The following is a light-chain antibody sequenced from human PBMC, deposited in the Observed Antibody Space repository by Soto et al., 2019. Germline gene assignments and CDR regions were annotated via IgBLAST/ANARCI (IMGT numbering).Light chain of an antibody. CDR3: QQFGSSPLFT. CDR1: QSVSSSY. CDR2: GES. J-gene: IGKJ3*01. V-gene: IGKV3-20*01. Sequence: EIVLTQSPGTLSLSPGERATLSCRASQSVSSSYLAWYQQKPGQAPRLLIYGESSRTTGIPDRFSGSGSGTDFTLPISRLEPEDFAVYYCQQFGSSPLFTFGPGTKVDV.